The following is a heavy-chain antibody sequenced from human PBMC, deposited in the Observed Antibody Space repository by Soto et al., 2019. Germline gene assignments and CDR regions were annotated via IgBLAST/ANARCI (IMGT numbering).Heavy chain of an antibody. CDR3: ARDGVGATYYFDY. CDR2: IIPIFGTA. Sequence: ASVKVSCKASGGTFSSYAISWVRQAPGQGLEWMGGIIPIFGTANYAQKFQGRVTITRDASTSTVYMELSSLRSEDTAVYYCARDGVGATYYFDYWGQGTLVTVSS. V-gene: IGHV1-69*05. D-gene: IGHD1-26*01. CDR1: GGTFSSYA. J-gene: IGHJ4*02.